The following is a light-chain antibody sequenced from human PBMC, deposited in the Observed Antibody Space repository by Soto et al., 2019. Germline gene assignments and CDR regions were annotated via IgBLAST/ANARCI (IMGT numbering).Light chain of an antibody. J-gene: IGKJ2*01. Sequence: EVVLTQSPGTLSLSPGERATLSCRASQSVSNNYLAWYQQKPGQSPNLLIFGSSDRATGIPDRFSGIGSGTDFTLTISSLEPEDFAVYYYQQYGSSPPYTFGQGTKLEIK. CDR3: QQYGSSPPYT. V-gene: IGKV3-20*01. CDR1: QSVSNNY. CDR2: GSS.